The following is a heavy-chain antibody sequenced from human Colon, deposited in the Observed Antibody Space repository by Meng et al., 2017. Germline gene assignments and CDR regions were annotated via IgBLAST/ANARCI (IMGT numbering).Heavy chain of an antibody. J-gene: IGHJ2*01. Sequence: QVEFVEAGGGVVQPGRSLRFSWAASGFTFTSHAMHWVRQAPGKGLEWVAVISYDGTNKYIGDSVKGRFTSSRDNSKNTLYLQMNSLRVEDTAVYYCARDRDGYNFRYLDLWGRGTLVTVSS. V-gene: IGHV3-30*01. CDR2: ISYDGTNK. D-gene: IGHD5-24*01. CDR3: ARDRDGYNFRYLDL. CDR1: GFTFTSHA.